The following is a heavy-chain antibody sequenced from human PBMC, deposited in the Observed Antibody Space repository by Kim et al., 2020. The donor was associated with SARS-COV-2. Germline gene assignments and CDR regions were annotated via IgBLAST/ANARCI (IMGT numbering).Heavy chain of an antibody. CDR1: GFTFSSYG. CDR3: ARDGITMNDAFDI. D-gene: IGHD3-22*01. CDR2: IWYDGSNK. V-gene: IGHV3-33*01. J-gene: IGHJ3*02. Sequence: GGSLRLSCAASGFTFSSYGMHWVRQAPGKGLEWVAVIWYDGSNKYYADSVKGRFTISRVNSKNTLYLQMNSMRAEDTAVYYCARDGITMNDAFDIWGQGT.